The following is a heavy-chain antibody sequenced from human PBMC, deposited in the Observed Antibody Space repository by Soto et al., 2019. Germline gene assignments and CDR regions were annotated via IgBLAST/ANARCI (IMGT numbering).Heavy chain of an antibody. CDR1: GGTFSSSA. D-gene: IGHD2-2*01. Sequence: GASVKVSCKASGGTFSSSAISWVRQAPGQGLEWMGWINPNSGSTNYAQKFQGWVTMTRDTSISTAYMELSRLRSDDTAVYYCARDFLSDIVVVPAAITYGMDVWGQGTTVTVSS. CDR3: ARDFLSDIVVVPAAITYGMDV. V-gene: IGHV1-2*04. CDR2: INPNSGST. J-gene: IGHJ6*02.